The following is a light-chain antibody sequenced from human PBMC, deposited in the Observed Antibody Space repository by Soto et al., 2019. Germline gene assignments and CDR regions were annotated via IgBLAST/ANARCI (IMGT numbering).Light chain of an antibody. CDR3: QQYGDMWT. Sequence: EIVMTQSPATLSVSPGERATLSCRASQNVNSNLAWYQQKPGQAPRLLIYGASTRDTGVPARFSGSGSGTDFTLTINRLEPEDFAVYFCQQYGDMWTFGQGTKVDIK. CDR1: QNVNSN. V-gene: IGKV3-15*01. J-gene: IGKJ1*01. CDR2: GAS.